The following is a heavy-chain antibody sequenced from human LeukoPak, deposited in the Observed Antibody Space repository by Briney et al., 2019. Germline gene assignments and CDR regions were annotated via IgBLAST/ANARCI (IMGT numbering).Heavy chain of an antibody. CDR1: GLTFSSYA. V-gene: IGHV3-23*01. D-gene: IGHD3-16*01. J-gene: IGHJ5*02. CDR3: AKDLIALLTGNWFDP. Sequence: GGSLRLSCAASGLTFSSYAMSWVRQAPGKGLEWVSAISGRGGSTYYADSVKRRFTISRDNSKNTLYLQMNSLRAEDTAVYYCAKDLIALLTGNWFDPWGQGTLVTVSS. CDR2: ISGRGGST.